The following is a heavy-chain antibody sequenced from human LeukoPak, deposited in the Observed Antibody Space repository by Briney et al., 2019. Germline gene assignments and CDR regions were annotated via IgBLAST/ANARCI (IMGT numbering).Heavy chain of an antibody. CDR3: ASTVNWNYRAPIDY. J-gene: IGHJ4*02. D-gene: IGHD1-7*01. V-gene: IGHV3-11*01. CDR2: ISSSGSTI. CDR1: GFTFSDYY. Sequence: GGSLRLSCAASGFTFSDYYMSWIRQAPGKGLEWVSYISSSGSTIYYAGSVKGRFTISRDNAKNSLYLQMNSLRAEDTAVYYCASTVNWNYRAPIDYWGQGTLVTVSS.